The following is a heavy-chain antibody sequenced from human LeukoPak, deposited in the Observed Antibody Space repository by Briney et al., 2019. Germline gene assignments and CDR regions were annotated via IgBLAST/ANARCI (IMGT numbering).Heavy chain of an antibody. CDR1: GFTFGRYW. CDR3: ARVAGGCNTTNCLFDY. D-gene: IGHD2-2*01. V-gene: IGHV3-74*01. Sequence: GGSLRLSCAASGFTFGRYWMHWVRQASGKGLEWVSRMNSDGSSISYADSVKGRFTISRDNAKNTLYLQMNSLRVEDTAVYYCARVAGGCNTTNCLFDYWGQGTLVTVSS. J-gene: IGHJ4*02. CDR2: MNSDGSSI.